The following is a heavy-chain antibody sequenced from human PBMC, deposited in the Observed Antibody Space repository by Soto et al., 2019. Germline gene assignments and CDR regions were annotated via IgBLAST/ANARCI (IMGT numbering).Heavy chain of an antibody. Sequence: SETLSLTCTVSGVSISSYYWSWIRQTPEKGLEWIGYVNDNWGSNCNPSLKSRVAISLDTSKRQFSLKLTSVTATDTGVYYCARQGFGALHGLVDVWAQGTTVTVS. CDR3: ARQGFGALHGLVDV. J-gene: IGHJ6*02. V-gene: IGHV4-59*08. D-gene: IGHD3-10*01. CDR1: GVSISSYY. CDR2: VNDNWGS.